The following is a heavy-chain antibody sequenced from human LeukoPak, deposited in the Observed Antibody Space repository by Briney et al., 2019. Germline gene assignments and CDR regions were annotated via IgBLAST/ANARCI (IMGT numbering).Heavy chain of an antibody. CDR3: ITSSSYSTSWGAFDI. CDR1: GYSVTGFY. V-gene: IGHV1-2*02. D-gene: IGHD2-2*01. J-gene: IGHJ3*02. CDR2: MNATSGGA. Sequence: ASVKVSCKASGYSVTGFYIHWVRQAPGQGPEWMGWMNATSGGANYAQGFRGSLTMTRDTSITTAYMDLSSLTSDDTAMYYCITSSSYSTSWGAFDIWVQGTMVNVSS.